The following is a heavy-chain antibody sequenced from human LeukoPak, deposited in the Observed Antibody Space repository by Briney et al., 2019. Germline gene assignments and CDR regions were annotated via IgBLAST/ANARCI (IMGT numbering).Heavy chain of an antibody. V-gene: IGHV3-11*06. J-gene: IGHJ6*04. CDR3: ARWGVTMVRGVNNDYYYGMDV. Sequence: GGSLRLSCAASGFTFSDYYMSWIRQAPGKGLEWVSYISSSSSYTNYADSVEGRFTISRDNAKNSLYLQMNSLRAEDTAVYYCARWGVTMVRGVNNDYYYGMDVWGKGTTVTVSS. CDR2: ISSSSSYT. CDR1: GFTFSDYY. D-gene: IGHD3-10*01.